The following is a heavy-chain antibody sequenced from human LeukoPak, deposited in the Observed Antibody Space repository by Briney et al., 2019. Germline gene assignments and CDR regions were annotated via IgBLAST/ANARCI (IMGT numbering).Heavy chain of an antibody. CDR3: ARAPEGGYPTEYFDY. CDR1: GFTFSSYG. J-gene: IGHJ4*02. V-gene: IGHV3-23*01. D-gene: IGHD3-22*01. CDR2: ISGSGGST. Sequence: GGSLRLSCAASGFTFSSYGMSWVRQAPGKGLEWVSAISGSGGSTYYADSVKGRFTIFRDNAKNSLYLQMNSLRAEDTAVYYCARAPEGGYPTEYFDYWGQGTLVTVSS.